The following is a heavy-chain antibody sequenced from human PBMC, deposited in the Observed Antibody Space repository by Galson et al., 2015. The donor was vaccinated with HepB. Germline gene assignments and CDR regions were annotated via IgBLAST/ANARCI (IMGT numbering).Heavy chain of an antibody. V-gene: IGHV3-33*01. CDR2: IWYDGSNK. D-gene: IGHD6-6*01. J-gene: IGHJ4*02. CDR1: GFTFSSYG. Sequence: SLRLSCAASGFTFSSYGMHWVRQAPGKGLEWLAVIWYDGSNKYYADSVKGRFTISRDNSKNTLYLQMNSLRAEDTAVYYCARDRSLSAPFDYWGQGTLVTVSS. CDR3: ARDRSLSAPFDY.